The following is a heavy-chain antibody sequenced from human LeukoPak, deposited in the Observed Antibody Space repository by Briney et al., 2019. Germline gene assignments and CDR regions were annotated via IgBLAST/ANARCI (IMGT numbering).Heavy chain of an antibody. CDR1: GGSISSSSYY. CDR3: ARGPYSYDSSGAFDI. J-gene: IGHJ3*02. D-gene: IGHD3-22*01. V-gene: IGHV4-39*01. CDR2: IYYSGST. Sequence: ASETLSLTCTVSGGSISSSSYYWGWIRQPPGKGLEWIGSIYYSGSTYYNPSLKSRVTISVDTSKNQFSLKLSSATAADTAVYFCARGPYSYDSSGAFDIWGQGTMVTVSS.